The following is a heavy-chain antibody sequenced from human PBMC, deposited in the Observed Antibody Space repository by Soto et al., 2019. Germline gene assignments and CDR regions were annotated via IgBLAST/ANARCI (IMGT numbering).Heavy chain of an antibody. CDR1: GYTFTSYG. CDR2: ISAYNGNT. V-gene: IGHV1-18*01. CDR3: ARVVPFIYSSGWDNWFDP. J-gene: IGHJ5*02. D-gene: IGHD6-19*01. Sequence: ASVKVSCKASGYTFTSYGISWVRQAPGQGLEWMGWISAYNGNTNYAQKLQGRVTMTTDTSTSTAYMGLRSLRSDDTAVYYCARVVPFIYSSGWDNWFDPWGQGTLVTVSS.